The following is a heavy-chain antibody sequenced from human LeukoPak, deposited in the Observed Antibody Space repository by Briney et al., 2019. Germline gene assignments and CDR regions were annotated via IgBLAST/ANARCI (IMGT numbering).Heavy chain of an antibody. CDR3: ARVRKYSSGWYDAFDI. CDR2: ISSSSSYT. CDR1: GFTFSDYY. V-gene: IGHV3-11*05. Sequence: GGSLRLSCAASGFTFSDYYMSWIRQAPGKGLEWVSYISSSSSYTNYADSVKGRFTISRDNAKNSLYLQMNSLRAEDTAVYYCARVRKYSSGWYDAFDIWGQGTMDTVSS. J-gene: IGHJ3*02. D-gene: IGHD6-19*01.